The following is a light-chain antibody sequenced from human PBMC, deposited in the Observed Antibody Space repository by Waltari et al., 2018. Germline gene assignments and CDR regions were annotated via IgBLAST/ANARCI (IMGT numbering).Light chain of an antibody. CDR2: KVK. Sequence: QSALTQPASVAGSPGQSITISFTGTSSDVGFYDFFSWFQQPPGKAPKVMIYKVKNRPSGVSNRFSGSKSANTASLTISGLQAEDEADYYCSSYTRRSYWVFGGGTK. V-gene: IGLV2-14*01. CDR3: SSYTRRSYWV. J-gene: IGLJ3*02. CDR1: SSDVGFYDF.